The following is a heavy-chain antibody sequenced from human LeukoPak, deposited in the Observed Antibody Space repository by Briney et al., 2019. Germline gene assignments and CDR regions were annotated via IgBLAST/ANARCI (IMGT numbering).Heavy chain of an antibody. J-gene: IGHJ5*02. CDR1: GGTFSSYA. CDR3: ARGDPDYYGSGSPLFDP. V-gene: IGHV1-69*04. CDR2: IIPILGIA. D-gene: IGHD3-10*01. Sequence: SVKVSCKASGGTFSSYAIIWVRQAPGQGLEWMGRIIPILGIANYAQKFQGRVTITADKSTSTAYMELSSLRSEDTAVYYCARGDPDYYGSGSPLFDPWGQGTLVTVSS.